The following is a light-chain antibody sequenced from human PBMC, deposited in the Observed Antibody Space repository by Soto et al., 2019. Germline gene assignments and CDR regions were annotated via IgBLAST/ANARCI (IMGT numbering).Light chain of an antibody. CDR1: HSVSNY. CDR2: NAS. V-gene: IGKV3-11*01. CDR3: QQRSDWWT. Sequence: EIVLTQSPATLSLSPGEIATLSCSASHSVSNYLAWYQQKPGQAPRLLIYNASNRATGIPARFSGSGSGTDFTLSISGLEPEDFAGYFCQQRSDWWTFGRGTKVEIQ. J-gene: IGKJ1*01.